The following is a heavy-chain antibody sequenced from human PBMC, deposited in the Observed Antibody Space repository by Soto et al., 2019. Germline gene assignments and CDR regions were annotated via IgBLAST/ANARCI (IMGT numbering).Heavy chain of an antibody. CDR1: GYTFTSYY. CDR2: INPSGGST. CDR3: AREADSSISAHTGLVSDFDY. J-gene: IGHJ4*02. Sequence: ASVKVSCKASGYTFTSYYMHWVRQAPGQGLEWMGIINPSGGSTSYAQKFQGRVTMTRDTSTSTVYMELSSLRSEDTAVYYCAREADSSISAHTGLVSDFDYCGQGTLVTV. D-gene: IGHD6-6*01. V-gene: IGHV1-46*01.